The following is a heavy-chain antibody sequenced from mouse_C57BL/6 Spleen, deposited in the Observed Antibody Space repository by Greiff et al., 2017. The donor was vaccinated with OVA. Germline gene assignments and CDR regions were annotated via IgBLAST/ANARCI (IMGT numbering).Heavy chain of an antibody. CDR2: ISGGGGNT. Sequence: EVMLVESGGGLVKPGGSLKLSCAASGFTFSSYTMSWVRQTPEKRLEWVATISGGGGNTYYTDSVKGRFTISRDNAKNTLYLQMSSLRSEDTALDYCARLSLTGTFDYWGQGTTLTVSS. V-gene: IGHV5-9*01. CDR3: ARLSLTGTFDY. J-gene: IGHJ2*01. D-gene: IGHD4-1*01. CDR1: GFTFSSYT.